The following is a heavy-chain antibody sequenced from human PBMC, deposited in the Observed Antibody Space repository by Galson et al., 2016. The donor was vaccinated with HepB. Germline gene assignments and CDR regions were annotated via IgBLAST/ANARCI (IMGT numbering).Heavy chain of an antibody. Sequence: SLRLSCAASGFTFTNYATTWVRQAPGKGLQWVSGISGSINATYYADSVKGRFIISRDDSKNTLYLQMHSLRAEDTALYYCAKLPSRYYGSGAGYGMDIWGQGTTVTVSS. D-gene: IGHD3-10*01. CDR2: ISGSINAT. V-gene: IGHV3-23*01. CDR1: GFTFTNYA. J-gene: IGHJ6*02. CDR3: AKLPSRYYGSGAGYGMDI.